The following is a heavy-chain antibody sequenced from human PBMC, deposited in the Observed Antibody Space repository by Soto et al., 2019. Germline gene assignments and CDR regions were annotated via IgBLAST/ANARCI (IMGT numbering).Heavy chain of an antibody. Sequence: ASVKVSCKASGYTFTGYYMHWVRQAPGQGLEWMGWINPNSGGTNYAQKFQGRVTMTRDTSISTAYMELSRLRSDDTAVYYCARDGCGYSGYDWDYYGMDVWGQGTTVTVSS. V-gene: IGHV1-2*02. CDR2: INPNSGGT. D-gene: IGHD5-12*01. CDR1: GYTFTGYY. CDR3: ARDGCGYSGYDWDYYGMDV. J-gene: IGHJ6*02.